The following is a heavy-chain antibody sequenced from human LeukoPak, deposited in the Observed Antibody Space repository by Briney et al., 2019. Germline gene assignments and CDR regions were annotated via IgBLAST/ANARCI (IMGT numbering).Heavy chain of an antibody. D-gene: IGHD6-19*01. CDR1: GFNFNYYA. CDR2: VSISGGSS. Sequence: PGGSLRLSCAASGFNFNYYAMSWARQAPGKGLEWVSTVSISGGSSYSADSVKGRFTISRDNSNKILYLQMHSLRAEDTAVYYCAKGVGGSSGWYYFDYWGQGALVTVSS. V-gene: IGHV3-23*01. CDR3: AKGVGGSSGWYYFDY. J-gene: IGHJ4*02.